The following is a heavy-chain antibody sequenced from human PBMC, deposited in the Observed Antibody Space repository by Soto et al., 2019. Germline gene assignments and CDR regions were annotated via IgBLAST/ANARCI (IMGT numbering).Heavy chain of an antibody. V-gene: IGHV3-49*04. CDR3: TRAYQDYYGSGSYYKYYYYGMDV. D-gene: IGHD3-10*01. CDR2: IRSKAYGGTT. CDR1: GFTFGDYA. Sequence: AGGSLRLSCTASGFTFGDYAMSWVRQAPGKGLEWVGFIRSKAYGGTTEYAASVKGRFTISRDDSKSIAYLQMNSLKTEDTAVYYCTRAYQDYYGSGSYYKYYYYGMDVWGQGTTVTVS. J-gene: IGHJ6*02.